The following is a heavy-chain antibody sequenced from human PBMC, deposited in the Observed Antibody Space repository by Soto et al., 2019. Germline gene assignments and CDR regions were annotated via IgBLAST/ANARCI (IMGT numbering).Heavy chain of an antibody. CDR2: ISYDGTIT. CDR1: GFTISNYG. CDR3: ATTRVGPCSSSICFSGIFDGMDV. Sequence: QVQLVESGGGVVQPGRSLRLSCAASGFTISNYGMHWVRQAPGKGLEWVAVISYDGTITYYADSVKRRFTISRDNSKNTMYLQMNSLRPEDTAVYYCATTRVGPCSSSICFSGIFDGMDVWGQGTTVTVSS. J-gene: IGHJ6*02. D-gene: IGHD2-2*01. V-gene: IGHV3-30-3*01.